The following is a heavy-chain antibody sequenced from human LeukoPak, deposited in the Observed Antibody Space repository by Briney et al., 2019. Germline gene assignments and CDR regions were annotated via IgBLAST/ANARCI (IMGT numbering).Heavy chain of an antibody. Sequence: GGSLRLSCAASGFTFSDYYMSWIRQAPGKGLEWVSYISSSGSTIYYADSVKGRFTISRDNAKNSLYLQMNSLRAEDTAVYCCARDAEGVAYYYMDVWGKGTTVTVSS. CDR3: ARDAEGVAYYYMDV. CDR1: GFTFSDYY. CDR2: ISSSGSTI. V-gene: IGHV3-11*01. J-gene: IGHJ6*03. D-gene: IGHD2-8*01.